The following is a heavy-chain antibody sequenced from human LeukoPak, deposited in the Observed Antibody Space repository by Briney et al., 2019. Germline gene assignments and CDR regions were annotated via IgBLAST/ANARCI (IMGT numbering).Heavy chain of an antibody. J-gene: IGHJ6*02. D-gene: IGHD2-2*01. CDR2: INTNTGNP. CDR3: ARVQSSYCSSTSCPYGMDV. V-gene: IGHV7-4-1*02. Sequence: ASVKVSCKASGYTFTSYAMNWVRQAPGQGLEWMGWINTNTGNPTYAQGFTGRFVFSLDTSVSTAYLQISGLKAEDTAVYYCARVQSSYCSSTSCPYGMDVWGQGTTVTVSS. CDR1: GYTFTSYA.